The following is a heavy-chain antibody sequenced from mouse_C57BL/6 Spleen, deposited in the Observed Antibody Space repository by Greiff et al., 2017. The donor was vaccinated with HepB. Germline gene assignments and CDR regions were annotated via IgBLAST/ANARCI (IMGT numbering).Heavy chain of an antibody. J-gene: IGHJ4*01. V-gene: IGHV14-2*01. CDR3: ARYGSPPYAMDY. Sequence: EVQLQQSGAELVKPGASVKLSCTASGFTITDYYMHWVKQRTEQGLEWIGRIDPEDGETNYAPKFQGKATITADTSSNTAYLQLSSLTSEDTAVYYCARYGSPPYAMDYWGQGTSVTVSS. CDR2: IDPEDGET. D-gene: IGHD1-1*01. CDR1: GFTITDYY.